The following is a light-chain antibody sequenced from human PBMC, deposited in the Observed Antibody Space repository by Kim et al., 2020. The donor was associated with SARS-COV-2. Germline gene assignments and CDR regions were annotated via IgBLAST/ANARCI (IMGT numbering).Light chain of an antibody. CDR3: QQRTNWPLT. CDR1: QSVSSY. Sequence: SVSPGERATLSCRASQSVSSYLAWYQQKAGQAPRLLIYDASNRATGIPPRFSGSGSGTDFTLTISSLEPEDFAVYYCQQRTNWPLTFGGGTKVEI. V-gene: IGKV3-11*01. J-gene: IGKJ4*01. CDR2: DAS.